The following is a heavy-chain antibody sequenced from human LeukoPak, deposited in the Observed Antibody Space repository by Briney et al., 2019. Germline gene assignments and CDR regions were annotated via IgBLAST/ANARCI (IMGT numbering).Heavy chain of an antibody. D-gene: IGHD3-3*01. Sequence: PSETLSLTCSVSGAIIKREGFNWDWIREPPGKGLEYIGSVFYNGNTYYNPSLESRVTISVDTSKNQFSLKLYSVTAADTAVYYCTRRPKEPGFWSGYVDSWGQGTLVTLSS. CDR2: VFYNGNT. CDR1: GAIIKREGFN. J-gene: IGHJ4*02. CDR3: TRRPKEPGFWSGYVDS. V-gene: IGHV4-39*01.